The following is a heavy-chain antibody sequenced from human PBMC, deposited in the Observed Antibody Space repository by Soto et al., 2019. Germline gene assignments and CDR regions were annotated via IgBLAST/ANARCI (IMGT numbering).Heavy chain of an antibody. CDR3: ARVEVVITRGALDY. CDR2: IYYRGST. CDR1: GDSISRGGYY. Sequence: QVQLQESGPGLVKPSQTLSLTCNVSGDSISRGGYYWSWVRQHPGKGLEWLGYIYYRGSTYYNPSLXXXVXXAVDTSKNHFSLRLSSVTAPDTAVYYCARVEVVITRGALDYWGPGTLVTVSS. D-gene: IGHD2-15*01. J-gene: IGHJ4*02. V-gene: IGHV4-31*03.